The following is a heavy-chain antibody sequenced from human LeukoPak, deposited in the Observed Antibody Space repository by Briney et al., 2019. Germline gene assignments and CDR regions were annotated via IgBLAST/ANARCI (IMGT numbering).Heavy chain of an antibody. CDR3: ARVNPVNCYDSSGYGPNFDY. D-gene: IGHD3-22*01. CDR2: INHSGST. V-gene: IGHV4-34*01. J-gene: IGHJ4*02. CDR1: GGSFSGYY. Sequence: SETLSLTCAVYGGSFSGYYWSWIRQPPGKGLEWIVEINHSGSTNYNPSLKSRVTISVDTSKNQFSLKLSSVTAADTAVYYCARVNPVNCYDSSGYGPNFDYWGQGTLVTVSS.